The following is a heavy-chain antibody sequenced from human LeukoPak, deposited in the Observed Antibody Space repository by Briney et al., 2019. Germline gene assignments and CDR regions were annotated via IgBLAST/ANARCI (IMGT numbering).Heavy chain of an antibody. Sequence: GGSLRLSCTASGFTFSDYAMSWVRQAPGKGLEWVGFIRSKAYGGTTEYAASVKGRFTISRDDSKSIAYLQMNSLKTEDTAVYYCTRVDYDSSGYYLWFDYWGQGTLVTVSS. D-gene: IGHD3-22*01. J-gene: IGHJ4*02. CDR3: TRVDYDSSGYYLWFDY. CDR1: GFTFSDYA. CDR2: IRSKAYGGTT. V-gene: IGHV3-49*04.